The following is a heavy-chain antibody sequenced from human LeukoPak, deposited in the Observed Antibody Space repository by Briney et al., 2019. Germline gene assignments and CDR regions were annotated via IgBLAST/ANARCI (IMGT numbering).Heavy chain of an antibody. CDR2: INPNSGGT. CDR1: GYTFTGYY. CDR3: ARSLTTGTTFSFDY. V-gene: IGHV1-2*02. D-gene: IGHD1-1*01. Sequence: GASVKVSCKASGYTFTGYYMHWVRQAPGQGLEWMGWINPNSGGTNYAQKFRGRVTMTRDTSISTAYMELSRLRSDDTAVYYCARSLTTGTTFSFDYWGQGTLVTVSS. J-gene: IGHJ4*02.